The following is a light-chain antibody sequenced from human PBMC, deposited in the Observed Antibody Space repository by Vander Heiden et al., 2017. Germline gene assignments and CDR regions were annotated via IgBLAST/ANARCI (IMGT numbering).Light chain of an antibody. CDR2: AAS. J-gene: IGKJ1*01. V-gene: IGKV1-8*01. Sequence: AIRMTQSPSSFSASTGDRVTITCRASQGISSYLAWYQQKPGKAPKLLIYAASTLLSGVPSRFTGSGSGTDFTLTIICLQSEDLTTYYSQEYDSYPRTFGQGTKVEIK. CDR1: QGISSY. CDR3: QEYDSYPRT.